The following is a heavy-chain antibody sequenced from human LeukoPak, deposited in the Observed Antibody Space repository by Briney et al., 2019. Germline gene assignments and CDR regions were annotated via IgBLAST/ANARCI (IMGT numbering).Heavy chain of an antibody. J-gene: IGHJ4*02. D-gene: IGHD4-23*01. CDR2: IYNSGSST. Sequence: GXXRLXCAASGFTFSDYYMSWVRQAPGKGLEWVSYIYNSGSSTFYAGSVKGRFTISRDNAKNSLYLQMNSLRTEDTAVYYCAREGSVGLNYFDYWGQGTLVTVSS. V-gene: IGHV3-11*01. CDR1: GFTFSDYY. CDR3: AREGSVGLNYFDY.